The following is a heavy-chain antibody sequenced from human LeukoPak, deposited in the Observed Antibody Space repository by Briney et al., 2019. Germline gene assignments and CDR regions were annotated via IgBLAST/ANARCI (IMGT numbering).Heavy chain of an antibody. J-gene: IGHJ4*02. CDR3: ARGPRATYYYDSSGYSYLESDY. D-gene: IGHD3-22*01. V-gene: IGHV3-30-3*01. Sequence: PGRSLRLSCAASGFTFSSYAMHWVRQAPGKGLEWVAVISYDGSNKYYADSVKGRFTISRDNSKNTLYRQINSLRAEDTAVYYCARGPRATYYYDSSGYSYLESDYWGQGTLVTVSS. CDR2: ISYDGSNK. CDR1: GFTFSSYA.